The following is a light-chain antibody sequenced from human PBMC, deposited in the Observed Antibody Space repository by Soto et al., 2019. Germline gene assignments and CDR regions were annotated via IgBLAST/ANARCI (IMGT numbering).Light chain of an antibody. CDR2: DVS. V-gene: IGKV1-5*01. CDR1: QSLSGR. Sequence: DIQMTQSPSTLSSSVGDRVTITCRASQSLSGRLAWYQQRPGQAPKLLIYDVSTLESGVPSRFGGTGTGSGTEFTLSISDLQPDDFATYYCQKYNYYSTFGPGTKVEVK. CDR3: QKYNYYST. J-gene: IGKJ1*01.